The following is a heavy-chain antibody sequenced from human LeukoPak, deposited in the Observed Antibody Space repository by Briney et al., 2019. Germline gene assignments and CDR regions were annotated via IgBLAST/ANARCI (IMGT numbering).Heavy chain of an antibody. CDR1: VYGFTSYC. V-gene: IGHV5-51*01. D-gene: IGHD5-24*01. CDR2: IYPGDSDT. CDR3: ARREGVEMATDTDY. Sequence: GESLKISCKGSVYGFTSYCIGWVRQMPGKGLEWVGIIYPGDSDTRYSPSFQGQVTISADKSISTAYLQLSSLKASDTAMYYCARREGVEMATDTDYWGQGTLVTVSS. J-gene: IGHJ4*02.